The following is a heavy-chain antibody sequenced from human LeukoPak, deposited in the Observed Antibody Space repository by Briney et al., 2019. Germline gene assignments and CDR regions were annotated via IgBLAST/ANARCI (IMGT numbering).Heavy chain of an antibody. V-gene: IGHV4-34*01. Sequence: SETLSLTCAVYGGSFSGYYWSWIRQPPGKGLEWIGEINHSGSTNYNPSLKSRVTISVDTSKNQFSLKLSSVTAADTAVYYCARALFIPDYWGQGTLVTVSS. CDR2: INHSGST. CDR3: ARALFIPDY. D-gene: IGHD3-16*01. J-gene: IGHJ4*02. CDR1: GGSFSGYY.